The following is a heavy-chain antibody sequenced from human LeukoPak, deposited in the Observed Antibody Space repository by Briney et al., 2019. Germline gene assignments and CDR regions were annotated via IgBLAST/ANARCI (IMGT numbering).Heavy chain of an antibody. CDR1: GFTFSSYA. D-gene: IGHD3-3*02. V-gene: IGHV3-23*01. Sequence: GGSLRLSCAASGFTFSSYAMSWVRQAPGKGLEWVSAISGSGGSTYYADSVKGRFTISRDNSKNTLYLQMNSLKAEDTAVYYCEGLAGYSYYYMDVWGKGTTVTVSS. CDR3: EGLAGYSYYYMDV. CDR2: ISGSGGST. J-gene: IGHJ6*03.